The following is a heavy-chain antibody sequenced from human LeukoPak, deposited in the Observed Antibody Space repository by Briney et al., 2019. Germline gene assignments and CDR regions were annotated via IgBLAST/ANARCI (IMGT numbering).Heavy chain of an antibody. D-gene: IGHD5-24*01. J-gene: IGHJ5*02. CDR1: GGTFSSYA. CDR3: ARGVEMATIDWFDP. CDR2: IIPIFGTA. V-gene: IGHV1-69*13. Sequence: SVKVSCKASGGTFSSYAISWVRQAPGQGLEWMGGIIPIFGTANYAQKFQGRVTITADESMSTAYMELSSLRSEDTAVYYCARGVEMATIDWFDPWGQGTLVTVSS.